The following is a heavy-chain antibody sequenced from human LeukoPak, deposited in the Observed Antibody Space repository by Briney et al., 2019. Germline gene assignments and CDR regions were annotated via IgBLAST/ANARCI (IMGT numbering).Heavy chain of an antibody. D-gene: IGHD6-19*01. J-gene: IGHJ4*02. CDR2: ISYDGSNK. CDR3: AKDLGGWYRNYFDY. Sequence: GGSLRLSCAASGSTFSSYGMRWVRQAPGKGLEWVAVISYDGSNKYYADSVKGRFTISRDNSKNTLYLQMNSLRAEDTAVYYCAKDLGGWYRNYFDYWGQGTLVTVSS. V-gene: IGHV3-30*18. CDR1: GSTFSSYG.